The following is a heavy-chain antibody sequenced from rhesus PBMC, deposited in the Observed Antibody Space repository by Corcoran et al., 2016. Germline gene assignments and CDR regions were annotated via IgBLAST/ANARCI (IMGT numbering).Heavy chain of an antibody. V-gene: IGHV2-1*01. CDR2: IYWDDDK. D-gene: IGHD2-15*01. CDR3: TRYLRSNFYFDY. CDR1: GFSLNTTGMG. J-gene: IGHJ4*01. Sequence: QVTLKESGPALVKTTQTLTLTCILSGFSLNTTGMGVVCIRPPTGKTLEWLAHIYWDDDKRLSTSLKSRLTISKDTSKNQVVLTMTNMDPVDTATYYCTRYLRSNFYFDYWGQGVLVTVSS.